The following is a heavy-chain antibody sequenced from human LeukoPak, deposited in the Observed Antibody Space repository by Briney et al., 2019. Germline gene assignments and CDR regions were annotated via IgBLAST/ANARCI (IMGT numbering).Heavy chain of an antibody. CDR1: GFTFSDPA. CDR2: IRGKGYSYPA. D-gene: IGHD1-26*01. Sequence: PGGSLRLSCAAPGFTFSDPAIHRVRQASAKGQELVGRIRGKGYSYPAAYAASVKGRFTISRDDSKSTAYLRMKRLKAEYTAVYYCTVAQSGRNWFDPWGPGTLVTVSS. CDR3: TVAQSGRNWFDP. V-gene: IGHV3-73*01. J-gene: IGHJ5*02.